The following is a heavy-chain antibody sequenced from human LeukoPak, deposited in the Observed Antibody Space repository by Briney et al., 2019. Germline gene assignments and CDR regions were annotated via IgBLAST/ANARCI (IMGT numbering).Heavy chain of an antibody. CDR1: GFTFSSYA. J-gene: IGHJ4*02. CDR3: AKLSFGEVIVPPFFDY. CDR2: ISGSGGST. D-gene: IGHD3-16*02. V-gene: IGHV3-23*01. Sequence: GGSLRLSCAASGFTFSSYAMSWVRQAPGKGLEWVSAISGSGGSTYYADSVKGRFTISRDNSKNTLYLQMNSLRAEDTAVYYCAKLSFGEVIVPPFFDYWGQGTLSPSPQ.